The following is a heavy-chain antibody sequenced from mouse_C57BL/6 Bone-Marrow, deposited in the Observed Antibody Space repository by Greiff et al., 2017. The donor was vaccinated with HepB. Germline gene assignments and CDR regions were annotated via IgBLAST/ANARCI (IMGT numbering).Heavy chain of an antibody. D-gene: IGHD2-4*01. V-gene: IGHV14-4*01. CDR3: TYDYDEDWYFDV. J-gene: IGHJ1*03. CDR1: GFNIKDDY. CDR2: IDPENGDT. Sequence: VQLKESGAELVRPGASVKLSCTASGFNIKDDYMHWVKQRPEQGLEWIGWIDPENGDTEYASKFQGKATITADTSSNPAYLQLSSLTSEDTAVYYCTYDYDEDWYFDVWGTGTTVTVSS.